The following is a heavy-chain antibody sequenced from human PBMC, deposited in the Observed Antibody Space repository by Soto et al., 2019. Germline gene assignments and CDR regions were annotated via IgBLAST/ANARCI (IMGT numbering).Heavy chain of an antibody. J-gene: IGHJ5*02. CDR3: ARERGSTSRDRRSFDP. CDR2: ISSSSSYI. CDR1: GFTFSSYS. Sequence: EVQLVESGGGLVKPGGSLRLSCAASGFTFSSYSMNWVRQAPGKGLEWVSSISSSSSYIYYAYSVKGLFTISRDNAKNSLYLQMNSLRAEDTAVYYCARERGSTSRDRRSFDPWGQGTLVTVSS. D-gene: IGHD2-2*01. V-gene: IGHV3-21*01.